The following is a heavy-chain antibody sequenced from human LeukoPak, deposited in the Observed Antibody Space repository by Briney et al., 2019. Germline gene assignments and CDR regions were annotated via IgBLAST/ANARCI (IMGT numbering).Heavy chain of an antibody. V-gene: IGHV1-2*02. Sequence: ASVKVSCKASGYTFTSYYMHWVRQAPGQGLEWMGIINPSGGSTNYAQKFQGRVTMTRDTSISTAYMELSRLRSDDTAVYYCARDLGVVVVPAAVDYWGQGTLVTVSS. CDR2: INPSGGST. D-gene: IGHD2-2*01. CDR1: GYTFTSYY. CDR3: ARDLGVVVVPAAVDY. J-gene: IGHJ4*02.